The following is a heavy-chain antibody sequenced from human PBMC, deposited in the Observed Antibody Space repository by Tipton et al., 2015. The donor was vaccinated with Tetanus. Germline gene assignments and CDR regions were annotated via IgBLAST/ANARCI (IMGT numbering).Heavy chain of an antibody. J-gene: IGHJ3*02. V-gene: IGHV3-33*06. CDR3: AKGQGHVHMDVANVDDALDI. D-gene: IGHD2-21*01. CDR1: GFIFSSYG. CDR2: SWYDGTDK. Sequence: SLRLSCAASGFIFSSYGIHWVRQAPGKGLEWVAVSWYDGTDKYYADSVKGRFTISRDNSKNTLYLQMNSLRAEDTAVYYCAKGQGHVHMDVANVDDALDIWDQGTMVTVSS.